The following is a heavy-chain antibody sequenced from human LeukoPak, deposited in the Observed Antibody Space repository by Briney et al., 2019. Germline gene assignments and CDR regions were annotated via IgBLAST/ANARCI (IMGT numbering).Heavy chain of an antibody. Sequence: SSETLSLTCTVSDDSISDYYRGWIRQPPGKGLEWIGYFHNSGTSTYNPSLKSRVTISADTSKNQFSLKLNSLTTADTAVYYCTRGAGWLIDYWGQGILVTVSS. CDR3: TRGAGWLIDY. CDR2: FHNSGTS. V-gene: IGHV4-59*01. J-gene: IGHJ4*02. CDR1: DDSISDYY. D-gene: IGHD3-16*01.